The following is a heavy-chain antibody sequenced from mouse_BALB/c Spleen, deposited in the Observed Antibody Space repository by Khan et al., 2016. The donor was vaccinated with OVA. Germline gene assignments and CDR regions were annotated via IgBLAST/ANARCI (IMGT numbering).Heavy chain of an antibody. Sequence: EVQLQESGPSLVKPSQTLSLTCSVTGDSITRGYWNWIRKFPGNKLDYMGYISYSGNTYCNPSLKSRISITRDTSKNQYYLQLKSVTTEDTSTYYCAWELLGFAYWGQGTLVTVSA. D-gene: IGHD2-1*01. CDR1: GDSITRGY. CDR2: ISYSGNT. V-gene: IGHV3-8*02. CDR3: AWELLGFAY. J-gene: IGHJ3*01.